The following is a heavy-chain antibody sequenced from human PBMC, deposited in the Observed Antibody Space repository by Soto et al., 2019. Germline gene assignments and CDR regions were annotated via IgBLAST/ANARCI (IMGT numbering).Heavy chain of an antibody. Sequence: ASVKVSCKASGYTFTSYAMHWVRQAPGQRLEWMGWINAGNGNTKYSQKFQGRVTITRDTSASTAYMELSSLRSEDTAVYYCARNQSYSDSRWLLDPWGRGTLVTVSA. CDR2: INAGNGNT. CDR3: ARNQSYSDSRWLLDP. J-gene: IGHJ5*02. D-gene: IGHD2-21*01. V-gene: IGHV1-3*01. CDR1: GYTFTSYA.